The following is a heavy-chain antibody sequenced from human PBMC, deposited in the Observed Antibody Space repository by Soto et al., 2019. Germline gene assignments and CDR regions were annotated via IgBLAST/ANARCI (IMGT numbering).Heavy chain of an antibody. D-gene: IGHD3-3*01. J-gene: IGHJ6*02. CDR2: ISYDGGNK. CDR1: GFPLRTYA. CDR3: RRAEPASFGGFSAASYYGLAV. Sequence: QVQLVESGGGVVQPGRSLRLSCVASGFPLRTYALHWVRQAPGKGLEWMTVISYDGGNKYYADSVRGRFTISRDNSKNRVYLQMNNLRPDDTAVYFCRRAEPASFGGFSAASYYGLAVWGQGSAVTVAS. V-gene: IGHV3-30-3*01.